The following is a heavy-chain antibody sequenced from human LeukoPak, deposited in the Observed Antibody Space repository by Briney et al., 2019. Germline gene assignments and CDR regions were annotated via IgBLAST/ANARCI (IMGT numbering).Heavy chain of an antibody. J-gene: IGHJ5*02. CDR3: ARSRYCSTITCYTSPNWFDP. V-gene: IGHV3-64*01. D-gene: IGHD2-2*02. Sequence: GGSLRLSCAASGFTFSTYAMRWVRQSPGKGLEYISAISYDGSSTYYANSVKGRFTISRDNSKNTLYLQMGSLRAEDMAVYYCARSRYCSTITCYTSPNWFDPWGQGTLVTVSS. CDR1: GFTFSTYA. CDR2: ISYDGSST.